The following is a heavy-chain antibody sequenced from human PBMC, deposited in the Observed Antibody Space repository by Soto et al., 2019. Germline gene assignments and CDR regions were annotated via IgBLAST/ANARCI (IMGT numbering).Heavy chain of an antibody. CDR1: GFTFSTYA. J-gene: IGHJ5*02. D-gene: IGHD3-16*01. Sequence: EVQLLESGGGLVEPGGSLRLSCAASGFTFSTYAMTWVRQTPGKGLEWVSVISGSGGDTSYADYVKGRFTISRDNSINTLDLQMNRLRAEDMVVYFCAKSRMNYYDACETWGQGTLVTVSS. V-gene: IGHV3-23*01. CDR2: ISGSGGDT. CDR3: AKSRMNYYDACET.